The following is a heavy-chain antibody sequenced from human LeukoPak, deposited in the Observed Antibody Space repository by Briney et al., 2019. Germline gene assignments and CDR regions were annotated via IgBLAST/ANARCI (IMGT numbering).Heavy chain of an antibody. CDR3: ARVDTAIEGMDV. Sequence: GGSRRLSCAASGFTFSSYSMNWVRQAPGKGLEWVSSISSSSSYIHYADSVKGRFTISRDNAKNSLYLQMNSLRAEDTAVYYCARVDTAIEGMDVWGQGTTVTVSS. J-gene: IGHJ6*02. CDR1: GFTFSSYS. CDR2: ISSSSSYI. D-gene: IGHD5-18*01. V-gene: IGHV3-21*01.